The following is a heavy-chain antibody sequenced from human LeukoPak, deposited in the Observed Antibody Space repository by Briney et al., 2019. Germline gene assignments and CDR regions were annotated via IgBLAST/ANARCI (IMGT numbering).Heavy chain of an antibody. CDR1: GGSISSYY. J-gene: IGHJ3*02. Sequence: SETLSLTCTVSGGSISSYYWSWIRQPPGKGLEWIGYIYYSGSANYNPSLKSRVTISVDTSKNQFSLKLSSVTAADTAVYYCARGGKLGYAFDIWGQGTMVTVSS. V-gene: IGHV4-59*01. D-gene: IGHD7-27*01. CDR2: IYYSGSA. CDR3: ARGGKLGYAFDI.